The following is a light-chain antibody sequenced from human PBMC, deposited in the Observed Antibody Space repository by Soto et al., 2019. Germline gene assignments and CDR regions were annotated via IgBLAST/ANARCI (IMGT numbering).Light chain of an antibody. CDR2: AAS. J-gene: IGKJ1*01. Sequence: EIVLTQSPGTLSLSPGERATLSCRASQSVSSSYLAWCQQKPGQAPRLLIYAASSRATGIPDRFSGSGSGTDFTLTISRLEPEDFAVYYCQQYGSSSWTFGQGTTVEIK. CDR1: QSVSSSY. V-gene: IGKV3-20*01. CDR3: QQYGSSSWT.